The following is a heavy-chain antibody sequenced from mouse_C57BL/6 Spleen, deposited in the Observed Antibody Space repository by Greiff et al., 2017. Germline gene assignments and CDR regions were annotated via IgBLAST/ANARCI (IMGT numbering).Heavy chain of an antibody. J-gene: IGHJ4*01. CDR3: AKGAYYDYDYAMDY. CDR2: INYDGRST. D-gene: IGHD2-4*01. V-gene: IGHV5-16*01. Sequence: EVKLVQPEGGFVQPGSSMKLSCTASGFTFRDYYMAWVRQVPEQGLEWVANINYDGRSTYYLDSLKCRFIFSRDNAKNIPSLQLRCLRSDATATNSGAKGAYYDYDYAMDYGGQGSSVTVSS. CDR1: GFTFRDYY.